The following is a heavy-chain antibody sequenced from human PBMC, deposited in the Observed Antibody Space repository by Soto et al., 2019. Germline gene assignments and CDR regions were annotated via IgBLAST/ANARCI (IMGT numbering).Heavy chain of an antibody. CDR3: AGYCSGGSCYSVNSNY. CDR2: MNPNSGNT. Sequence: ASVKVSCKASGYTFTSYDINWVRQATGQGLEWMGWMNPNSGNTGYAQKFQGRVTMTRNTSISTAYMELSSLRSEDTAVYYCAGYCSGGSCYSVNSNYWGQGTLVTVSS. J-gene: IGHJ4*02. CDR1: GYTFTSYD. D-gene: IGHD2-15*01. V-gene: IGHV1-8*01.